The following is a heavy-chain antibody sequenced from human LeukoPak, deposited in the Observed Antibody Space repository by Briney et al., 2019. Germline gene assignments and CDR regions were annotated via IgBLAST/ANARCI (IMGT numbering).Heavy chain of an antibody. V-gene: IGHV3-23*01. CDR1: GFTFSSYA. CDR2: ISGSGGST. J-gene: IGHJ1*01. Sequence: GGSLRLSCAASGFTFSSYAMSWVRQAPGKGLEWVSAISGSGGSTYYADSVKGRFTIPRDNSKNTLYLQMNSLRAEDTAVYYCAKAQRIAVAGTYFQHWGQGTLVTVSS. CDR3: AKAQRIAVAGTYFQH. D-gene: IGHD6-19*01.